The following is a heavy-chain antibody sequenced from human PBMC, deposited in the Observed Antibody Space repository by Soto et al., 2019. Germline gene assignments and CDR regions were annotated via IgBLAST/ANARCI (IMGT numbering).Heavy chain of an antibody. V-gene: IGHV3-21*01. CDR3: ARGSNYGDYSVRYY. CDR1: GFTFSSYS. Sequence: EVQLVESGGGLVKPGGSVRLSCAASGFTFSSYSMNWVRQAPGKGLEWVSSISSSSSYIYYADSVKGRFTISRDNAKNSLYLQMNSLRAEDTAVYYCARGSNYGDYSVRYYWGQGTLVTVSS. J-gene: IGHJ4*02. CDR2: ISSSSSYI. D-gene: IGHD4-17*01.